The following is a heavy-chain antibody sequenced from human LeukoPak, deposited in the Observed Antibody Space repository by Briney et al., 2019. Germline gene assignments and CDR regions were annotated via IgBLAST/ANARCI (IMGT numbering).Heavy chain of an antibody. V-gene: IGHV3-30*02. D-gene: IGHD2-2*02. CDR3: AKDPKDIVVVPAAINYYYYYMDV. J-gene: IGHJ6*03. CDR2: IRYDGSNK. CDR1: GFTFSSYG. Sequence: GGSLRLSCAASGFTFSSYGMHWVRQAPGKGLEWVAFIRYDGSNKYYADSVKGRFTISRDNSKNTLYLQMNSLRAEDTAVYYCAKDPKDIVVVPAAINYYYYYMDVWGKGTTVTVSS.